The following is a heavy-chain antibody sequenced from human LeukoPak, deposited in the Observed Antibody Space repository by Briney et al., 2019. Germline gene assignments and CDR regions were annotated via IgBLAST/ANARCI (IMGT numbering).Heavy chain of an antibody. CDR2: ISTTSSHV. CDR3: VNVLKYSSSSLDY. CDR1: GFTFSNFS. D-gene: IGHD6-13*01. J-gene: IGHJ4*02. V-gene: IGHV3-21*04. Sequence: GGSLRLSCAASGFTFSNFSMHWVRQAPGKGLQWVSSISTTSSHVYYADSVKGRFTISRDNSKNTLYLQMNSLRAEDTAVYYCVNVLKYSSSSLDYWGQGTLVTVSS.